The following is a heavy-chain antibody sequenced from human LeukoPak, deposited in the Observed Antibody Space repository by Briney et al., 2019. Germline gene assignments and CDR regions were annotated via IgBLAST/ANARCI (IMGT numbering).Heavy chain of an antibody. Sequence: GGSLRLSCAASGFTFSTYVMIWVRQAPGKGLEWVSAISDTGGDTYYADSVKGRFTISRDNSKNTLYLQMNSLRVEDTAVYYCAKEQVPSGIAAAGHFDYWGQGTLVTVSS. D-gene: IGHD6-13*01. CDR2: ISDTGGDT. V-gene: IGHV3-23*01. CDR3: AKEQVPSGIAAAGHFDY. J-gene: IGHJ4*02. CDR1: GFTFSTYV.